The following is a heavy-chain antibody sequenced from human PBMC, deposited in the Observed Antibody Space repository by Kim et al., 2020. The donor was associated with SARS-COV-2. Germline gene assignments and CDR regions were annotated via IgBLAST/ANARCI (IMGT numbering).Heavy chain of an antibody. CDR3: TRDYKGAFDY. V-gene: IGHV3-49*04. CDR2: IRSKAYGGTT. J-gene: IGHJ4*02. Sequence: GGSLRLSCTASGFTFGDYAMSWVRQAPGKGLEWVGFIRSKAYGGTTEYAASVKGRFTISRDDSKSIAYLQMNSLKTEDTAVYYCTRDYKGAFDYWGQGTLVTVSS. D-gene: IGHD3-10*01. CDR1: GFTFGDYA.